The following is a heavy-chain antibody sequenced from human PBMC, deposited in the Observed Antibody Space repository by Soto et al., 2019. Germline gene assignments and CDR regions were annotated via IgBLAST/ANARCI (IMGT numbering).Heavy chain of an antibody. CDR3: AKANTSGRPDYHYYLDG. D-gene: IGHD6-19*01. Sequence: EVQLVESGGGLVQPGRSLRLSCAASGFTFDDYPMHWVRQVPGQGLEWVSGSNWNGGSIGYAASVKGRFTISRDNAKNSLYLQMNSLRAEDTALYYCAKANTSGRPDYHYYLDGWGKGTTVTVSS. CDR2: SNWNGGSI. J-gene: IGHJ6*03. CDR1: GFTFDDYP. V-gene: IGHV3-9*01.